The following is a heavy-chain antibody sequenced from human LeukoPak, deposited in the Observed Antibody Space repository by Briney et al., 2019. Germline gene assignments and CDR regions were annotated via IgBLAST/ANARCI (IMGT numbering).Heavy chain of an antibody. CDR2: IYYSGST. J-gene: IGHJ3*02. CDR3: ARSVAGTGAFDI. CDR1: GGSISSYY. V-gene: IGHV4-59*01. Sequence: SETLSLTCTVSGGSISSYYWSWIRQPPGKGLEWIGYIYYSGSTNYNPSLKSRVTISVDTSKNQFSLKLSSVTAADTAVYYCARSVAGTGAFDIWGQGTMVTVSS. D-gene: IGHD6-19*01.